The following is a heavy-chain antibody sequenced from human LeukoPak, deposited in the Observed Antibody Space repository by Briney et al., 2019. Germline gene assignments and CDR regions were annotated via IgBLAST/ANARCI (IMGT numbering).Heavy chain of an antibody. V-gene: IGHV3-20*04. CDR1: GFTFDDYG. CDR2: INWNGGST. Sequence: GGSLRLSCAASGFTFDDYGMSWVRQAPGKGLEWVSGINWNGGSTGYADSVKGRFTISRDNAKNSLYLQMNSLRADDTAVYYCALNRGSGWYFHYWGQGTLVTVSS. J-gene: IGHJ4*02. D-gene: IGHD6-19*01. CDR3: ALNRGSGWYFHY.